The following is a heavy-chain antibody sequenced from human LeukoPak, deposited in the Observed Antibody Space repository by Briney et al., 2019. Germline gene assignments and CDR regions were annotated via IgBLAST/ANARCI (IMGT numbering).Heavy chain of an antibody. V-gene: IGHV1-8*03. CDR1: GYTFTSYD. J-gene: IGHJ4*02. CDR2: MNPNSGNT. CDR3: ARGDSSGYYYVFDY. D-gene: IGHD3-22*01. Sequence: ASVKVSCKASGYTFTSYDINWVRQATGQGLEWMGWMNPNSGNTGYAQKFQGRVTITRNTSVSTAYMELSSLRSEDTAVYYCARGDSSGYYYVFDYWGQGTLVTVSS.